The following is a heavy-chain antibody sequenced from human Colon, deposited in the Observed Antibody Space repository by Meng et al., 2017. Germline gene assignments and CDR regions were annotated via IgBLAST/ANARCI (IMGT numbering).Heavy chain of an antibody. J-gene: IGHJ4*02. V-gene: IGHV1-69*13. Sequence: SSVKVSCKASGCTFSSYAISWVRQAPGQGLEWMGGIIPIFGTANYAQKFQGRVTITADESTSTAYMELSSLRSEDTAVYYCASGDFCSGGSCYFPSDYWGQGTLVTVSS. CDR3: ASGDFCSGGSCYFPSDY. CDR1: GCTFSSYA. D-gene: IGHD2-15*01. CDR2: IIPIFGTA.